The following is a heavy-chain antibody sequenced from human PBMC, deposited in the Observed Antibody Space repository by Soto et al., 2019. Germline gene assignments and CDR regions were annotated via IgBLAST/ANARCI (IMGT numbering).Heavy chain of an antibody. CDR3: AKAPWVVGATFRYYFDY. V-gene: IGHV3-23*01. Sequence: PGGSLRLSCAASGFTFSIYAMTWVRQAPGKGLEWVSLITGSGGSSYYADSVKGRFTVSRDNSKNTLYLQMNSLGADDTAVYYCAKAPWVVGATFRYYFDYWGQGTLVTVSS. D-gene: IGHD1-26*01. CDR1: GFTFSIYA. CDR2: ITGSGGSS. J-gene: IGHJ4*02.